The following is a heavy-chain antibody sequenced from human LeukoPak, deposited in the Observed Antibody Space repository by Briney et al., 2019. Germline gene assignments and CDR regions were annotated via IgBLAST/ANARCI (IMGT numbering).Heavy chain of an antibody. CDR2: IYYTGST. CDR1: GGSISSSYYY. J-gene: IGHJ6*03. Sequence: SETLSLTCTVSGGSISSSYYYWGWIRQPPGKGLEWIGNIYYTGSTSYNPSLKSRVTISVDTSKNQFSLKLSSVTAADTAVYYCARVEHDYYYYMDVWGKGTTVTVSS. D-gene: IGHD1-26*01. CDR3: ARVEHDYYYYMDV. V-gene: IGHV4-39*07.